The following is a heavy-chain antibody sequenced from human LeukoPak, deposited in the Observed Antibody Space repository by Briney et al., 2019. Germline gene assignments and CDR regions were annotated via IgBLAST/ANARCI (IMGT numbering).Heavy chain of an antibody. CDR2: ISSSSNNI. Sequence: PGGSLRLSCAASGFTFSSYSMDWVRQAPGQGLEWVSSISSSSNNIYYADSVKGRFTISRDNGKNSLYLLMNSLRAEVTAVYYCVYGGGYFQQWSQGTLVTVSS. CDR1: GFTFSSYS. CDR3: VYGGGYFQQ. V-gene: IGHV3-21*01. D-gene: IGHD4-23*01. J-gene: IGHJ1*01.